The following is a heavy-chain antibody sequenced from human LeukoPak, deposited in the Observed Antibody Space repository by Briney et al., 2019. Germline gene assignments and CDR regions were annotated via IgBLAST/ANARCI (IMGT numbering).Heavy chain of an antibody. D-gene: IGHD6-19*01. J-gene: IGHJ2*01. CDR3: ARVQWPQWYFEL. CDR2: ISSSSSTI. V-gene: IGHV3-48*01. CDR1: GFTFSSYS. Sequence: PGGSLRLSCAASGFTFSSYSMNWVRQAPGKGLEWVSYISSSSSTIYYADSVKGRFTISRDNAKNSLYLQMNSLRAEDTAVYYCARVQWPQWYFELWGRGTLVTVSS.